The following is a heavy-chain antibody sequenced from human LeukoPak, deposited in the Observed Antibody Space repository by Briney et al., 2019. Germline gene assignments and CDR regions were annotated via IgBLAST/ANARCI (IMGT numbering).Heavy chain of an antibody. CDR2: INPSDGST. V-gene: IGHV1-46*01. D-gene: IGHD6-13*01. Sequence: ASVKVSCKASGYTFTCFWIQWVRQAPGQGLEWMGLINPSDGSTTYTHRFQGRVTVTRDTSTSTVYMDLSSLKSEDTAVYYCTRAPRESSTMLDRWGQGTLVTVSS. J-gene: IGHJ5*02. CDR1: GYTFTCFW. CDR3: TRAPRESSTMLDR.